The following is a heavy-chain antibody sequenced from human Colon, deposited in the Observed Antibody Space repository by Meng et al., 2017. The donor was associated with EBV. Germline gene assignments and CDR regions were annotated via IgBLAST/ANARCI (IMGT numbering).Heavy chain of an antibody. J-gene: IGHJ4*02. CDR3: VYLSSSSLFY. V-gene: IGHV4-4*02. D-gene: IGHD6-6*01. Sequence: QVQLQESGPGLVKPSXTLSLTCTVSGDSISGDNWWGWVRQPPGKGLEWIGENIHTGSTNYNPSLDCRVTISMDNSKNQFSLTLTSVTAADTTVYYCVYLSSSSLFYWDQGILVTVYS. CDR1: GDSISGDNW. CDR2: NIHTGST.